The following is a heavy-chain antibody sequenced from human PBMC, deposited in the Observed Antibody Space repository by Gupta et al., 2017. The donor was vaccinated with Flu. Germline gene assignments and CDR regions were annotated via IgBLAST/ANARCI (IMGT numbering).Heavy chain of an antibody. V-gene: IGHV3-7*01. Sequence: SYWMSWVRQAPGKGLEWVANIKQDGSEKYYVDAGKGRFTISRDNAKNSLYLQVNSMRDEDTAVYYCASHGSPVVTGLGAYWGQGNLVTVS. J-gene: IGHJ4*02. CDR2: IKQDGSEK. CDR3: ASHGSPVVTGLGAY. CDR1: SYW. D-gene: IGHD2-15*01.